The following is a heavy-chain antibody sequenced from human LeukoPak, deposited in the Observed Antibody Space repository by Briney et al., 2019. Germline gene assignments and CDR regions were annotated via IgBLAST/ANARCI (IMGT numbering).Heavy chain of an antibody. J-gene: IGHJ4*02. CDR3: AIATRPFGFDY. CDR2: MNPNSGNTGYNT. D-gene: IGHD6-6*01. CDR1: GYTFTSYD. Sequence: GASVKVSCKASGYTFTSYDINWVRQATGQGLEWMGWMNPNSGNTGYNTGYTQKFQGRVTMTRNTSIRTAYMELSSLRSEDTAVCYCAIATRPFGFDYWGQGTLVTVSS. V-gene: IGHV1-8*01.